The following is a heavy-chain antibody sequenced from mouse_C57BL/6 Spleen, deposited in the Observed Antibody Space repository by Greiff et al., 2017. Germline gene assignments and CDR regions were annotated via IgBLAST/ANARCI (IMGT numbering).Heavy chain of an antibody. V-gene: IGHV1-76*01. CDR2: IYPGSGNT. CDR3: AGCPDGSYAMDY. D-gene: IGHD2-3*01. CDR1: GYTFTDYY. Sequence: QVQLKESGAELVRPGASVKLSCKASGYTFTDYYINWVKQRPGQGLEWIARIYPGSGNTDYNEKFKGKATLTAEKSSSTAYMQLSSLTSEDSAVYFCAGCPDGSYAMDYWGQGTSVTVSS. J-gene: IGHJ4*01.